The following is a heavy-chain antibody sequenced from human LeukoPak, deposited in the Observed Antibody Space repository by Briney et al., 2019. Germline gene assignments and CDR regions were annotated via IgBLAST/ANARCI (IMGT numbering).Heavy chain of an antibody. Sequence: ASVKVSFKASGYTFTSYYMHRVRQAPGQGLEWMGIINPSGGSTSYAQKFQGRVTMTRDTSTSTVYMELSSLRSEDTAVYYCARTEVGGDWFDAWGQGTLVTVSS. CDR3: ARTEVGGDWFDA. CDR2: INPSGGST. CDR1: GYTFTSYY. J-gene: IGHJ5*02. V-gene: IGHV1-46*01.